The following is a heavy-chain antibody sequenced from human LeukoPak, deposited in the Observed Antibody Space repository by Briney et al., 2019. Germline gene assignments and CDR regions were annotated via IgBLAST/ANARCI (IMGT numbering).Heavy chain of an antibody. D-gene: IGHD3-10*01. CDR1: GGSISSGSYY. CDR2: IYTSGST. CDR3: ATRSGSYYSDAFDL. J-gene: IGHJ3*01. Sequence: SETLSLTCTVSGGSISSGSYYWSWIRQPAGEGLEWIGRIYTSGSTNYNPSLKSRVTISVDTSKNQFSLKLSSVTAADTAVYYCATRSGSYYSDAFDLWGQGTMVTVSS. V-gene: IGHV4-61*02.